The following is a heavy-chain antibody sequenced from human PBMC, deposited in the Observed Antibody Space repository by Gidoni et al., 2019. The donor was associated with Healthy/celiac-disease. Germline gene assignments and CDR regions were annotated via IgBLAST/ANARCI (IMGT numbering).Heavy chain of an antibody. V-gene: IGHV3-30*04. CDR3: AVLARGIVGATDAFDI. CDR1: GFTFSSYA. D-gene: IGHD1-26*01. CDR2: ISYDGSNK. J-gene: IGHJ3*02. Sequence: QVQLVEPGGGVVQPGRSLRLSCAASGFTFSSYAMHWIRQAPGKGLAWVAVISYDGSNKYYADSVKGRFTISRDNSKNTLYLQMNSLRAEDTAVYYCAVLARGIVGATDAFDIWGQGTMVTVSS.